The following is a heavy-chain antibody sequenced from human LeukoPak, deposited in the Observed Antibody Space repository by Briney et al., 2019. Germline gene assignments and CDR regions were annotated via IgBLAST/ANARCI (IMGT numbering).Heavy chain of an antibody. CDR2: IYHSGST. D-gene: IGHD3-10*01. CDR1: GGPISSYY. J-gene: IGHJ4*02. V-gene: IGHV4-59*12. CDR3: ARDRDSISGSWH. Sequence: PSETLSLTCTVSGGPISSYYWSWIRQPPGKGLEWIGYIYHSGSTYCNPSLKSRVTISIDRSKNQFSLKLTSVSAADTAVYYCARDRDSISGSWHWGQGTLVTVSS.